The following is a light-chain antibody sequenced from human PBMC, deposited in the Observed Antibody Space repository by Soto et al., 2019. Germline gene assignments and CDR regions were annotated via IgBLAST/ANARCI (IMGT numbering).Light chain of an antibody. Sequence: IVLTQSPGTLSLSPGERATLSCRASQSVSSNFLAWYQQKLGQAPRLLIYGASTRATGIPDRFSGTGSGTDFTLTISRLEPEDFAVYYCQQYDYSPYTFGPGTKLEIK. CDR2: GAS. J-gene: IGKJ2*01. V-gene: IGKV3-20*01. CDR3: QQYDYSPYT. CDR1: QSVSSNF.